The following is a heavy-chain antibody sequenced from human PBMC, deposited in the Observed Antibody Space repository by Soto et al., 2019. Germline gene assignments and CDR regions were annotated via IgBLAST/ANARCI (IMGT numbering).Heavy chain of an antibody. J-gene: IGHJ4*02. V-gene: IGHV4-59*01. D-gene: IGHD2-2*01. Sequence: PSETLSLTCTVSGGSISSYYWSWIRQPPGKGLEWIGYIYYSGSTNYNPSLRSRVTISVDTSKNQFSLKLSSVTAADTAVYYCARQYGAMSPLFDYWGQGTLVTVSS. CDR1: GGSISSYY. CDR2: IYYSGST. CDR3: ARQYGAMSPLFDY.